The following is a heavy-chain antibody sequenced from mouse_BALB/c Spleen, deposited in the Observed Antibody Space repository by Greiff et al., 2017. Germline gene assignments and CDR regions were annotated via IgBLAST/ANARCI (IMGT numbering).Heavy chain of an antibody. J-gene: IGHJ3*01. CDR1: GYSFTSYW. CDR2: IYPGNSDT. Sequence: DVQLQESGTVLARPGASVKMSCKASGYSFTSYWMHWVKQRPGQGLEWIGAIYPGNSDTSYNQKFKGKAKLTAVTSASTAYMELSSLTNEDSAVYYCTRLDPGFAYWGQGTLVTVSA. CDR3: TRLDPGFAY. V-gene: IGHV1-5*01.